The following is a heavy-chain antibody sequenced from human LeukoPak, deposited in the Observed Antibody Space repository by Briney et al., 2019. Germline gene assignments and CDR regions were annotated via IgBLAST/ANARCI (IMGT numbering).Heavy chain of an antibody. D-gene: IGHD2-15*01. CDR3: ARSRIRSCGGGSCYLASPGYYYGMDV. J-gene: IGHJ6*02. V-gene: IGHV1-18*01. CDR1: GYTFTTYG. CDR2: ISAYNVNT. Sequence: ASVKVSCKASGYTFTTYGISWVRQAPGQGLEWMGWISAYNVNTDYAQKLQGRVTMTTDTSTSTAYMELRSLRSDDTAVYYCARSRIRSCGGGSCYLASPGYYYGMDVWGQGTTVTVSS.